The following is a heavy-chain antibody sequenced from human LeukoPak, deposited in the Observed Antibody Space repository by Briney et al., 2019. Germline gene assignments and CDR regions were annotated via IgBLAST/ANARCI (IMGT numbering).Heavy chain of an antibody. CDR2: MSSSSSYI. Sequence: GGSLRLSCVASGFTFSSYSMNWVRQAPGKGLEWVSSMSSSSSYIYYADSVKGRFTISRDNAKNSLYLQMNSLRAEDTAVYYCARDTWVTTGGVPSYFFDYWGQGTLVTVSS. D-gene: IGHD4-17*01. CDR3: ARDTWVTTGGVPSYFFDY. CDR1: GFTFSSYS. V-gene: IGHV3-21*01. J-gene: IGHJ4*02.